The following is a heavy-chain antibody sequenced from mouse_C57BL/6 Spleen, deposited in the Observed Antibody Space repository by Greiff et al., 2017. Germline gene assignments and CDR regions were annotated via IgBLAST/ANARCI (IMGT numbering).Heavy chain of an antibody. V-gene: IGHV1-58*01. CDR2: IYIGNGYT. CDR3: ARSRPYYSNYEGYFDV. J-gene: IGHJ1*03. CDR1: GYTFTSYG. D-gene: IGHD2-5*01. Sequence: VQLQQSGAELVRPGSSVKMSCKTSGYTFTSYGINWVKQRPGQGLEWIGYIYIGNGYTEYNEKFKGKATLTSDTSSSTAYMQLSSLTSEDSAIYFCARSRPYYSNYEGYFDVWGTGTTVTVSS.